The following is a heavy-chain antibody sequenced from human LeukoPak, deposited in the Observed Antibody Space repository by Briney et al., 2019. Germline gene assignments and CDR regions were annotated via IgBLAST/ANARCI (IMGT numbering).Heavy chain of an antibody. CDR2: INPNSGGT. CDR3: ATAAIGPPGRGYYDSSGYNDAFDI. V-gene: IGHV1-18*01. Sequence: ASVKVSCKASGYTFTSYGISWVRQAPGQGLEWMGWINPNSGGTNYAQKFQGRVTMTEDTSTDTAYMELSSLRSEDTAVYYCATAAIGPPGRGYYDSSGYNDAFDIWGQGTMVTVSS. CDR1: GYTFTSYG. D-gene: IGHD3-22*01. J-gene: IGHJ3*02.